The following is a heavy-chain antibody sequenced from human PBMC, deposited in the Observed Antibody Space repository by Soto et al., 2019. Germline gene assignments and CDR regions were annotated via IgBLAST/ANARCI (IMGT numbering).Heavy chain of an antibody. Sequence: PLEILSLTCPVDCVSFSGYGWILIRPPPGKGLEWIGEINHSGSTNYNPSLKSRVTISVDKSKNQFSLKLNSVTAADKAVYYCARLRDYYHTSGYPQGFYFDYWGQGTLVTVSS. CDR2: INHSGST. D-gene: IGHD3-22*01. J-gene: IGHJ4*02. CDR3: ARLRDYYHTSGYPQGFYFDY. CDR1: CVSFSGYG. V-gene: IGHV4-34*01.